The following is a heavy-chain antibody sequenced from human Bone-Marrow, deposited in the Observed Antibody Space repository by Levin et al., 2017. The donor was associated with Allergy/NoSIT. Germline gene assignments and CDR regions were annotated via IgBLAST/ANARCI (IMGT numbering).Heavy chain of an antibody. CDR3: TRGPGSGSPGDY. V-gene: IGHV3-13*01. D-gene: IGHD3-10*01. CDR1: GFTFSSYD. J-gene: IGHJ4*02. CDR2: IGTAGDA. Sequence: GGSLRLSCAASGFTFSSYDMHWVRQVPGKDLEWVSAIGTAGDAYYPGSVRGRFTISRDNAKNSLHLQMNSLRVGDTAVYYCTRGPGSGSPGDYWGPGTLVSVSS.